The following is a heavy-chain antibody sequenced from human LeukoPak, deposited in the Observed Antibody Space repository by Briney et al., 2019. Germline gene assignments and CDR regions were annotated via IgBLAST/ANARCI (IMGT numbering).Heavy chain of an antibody. J-gene: IGHJ4*02. Sequence: GRSLRLSCAASGFTFSSYGIHWVRQAPGKGLEWVAVISYDGSNKYYADSVKGRFTISRDNSKNTLYLQMNSLRAEDTAVYYCARGSAKGGRGLQWLVQGVNDYWGQGTLVTVSS. D-gene: IGHD6-19*01. CDR1: GFTFSSYG. V-gene: IGHV3-30*03. CDR2: ISYDGSNK. CDR3: ARGSAKGGRGLQWLVQGVNDY.